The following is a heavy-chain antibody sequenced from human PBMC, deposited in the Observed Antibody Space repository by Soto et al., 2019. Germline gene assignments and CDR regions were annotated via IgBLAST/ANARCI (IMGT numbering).Heavy chain of an antibody. V-gene: IGHV3-33*01. CDR1: GFTFSSYG. Sequence: GGSLRLSCAASGFTFSSYGMHWVRQAPGKGLEWVAVIWYDGSNKYYADSVKGRFTISRDNSKNTLYLQMNSLRAEDTAVYYCARDSVDCSSTSCYLLPAYYYYGMDVWGQGTTVTVSS. CDR2: IWYDGSNK. J-gene: IGHJ6*02. D-gene: IGHD2-2*01. CDR3: ARDSVDCSSTSCYLLPAYYYYGMDV.